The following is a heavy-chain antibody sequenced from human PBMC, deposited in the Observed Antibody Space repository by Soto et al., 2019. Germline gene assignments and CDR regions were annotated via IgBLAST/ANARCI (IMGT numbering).Heavy chain of an antibody. Sequence: SETLSLTCGFYVGSFRNYYWICVRHPPGKGLEWIGEVNHSGEATYNPSLQSRITISLDTSNNQFSLKMTSVTAADTAMYFCTRAERFTRSWFEPLGQGTQVIVSS. V-gene: IGHV4-34*01. CDR2: VNHSGEA. J-gene: IGHJ5*02. CDR1: VGSFRNYY. CDR3: TRAERFTRSWFEP. D-gene: IGHD3-10*01.